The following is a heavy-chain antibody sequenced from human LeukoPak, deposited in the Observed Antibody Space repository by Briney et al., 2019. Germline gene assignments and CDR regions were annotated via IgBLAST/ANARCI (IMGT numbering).Heavy chain of an antibody. CDR2: ISGSGGST. Sequence: GGSLGLSCAASGFTFSSYAMSWVRQAPGKGLEWVSAISGSGGSTYYADSVKGRFTISRDNSKNTLYLQMNSLRAEDTAVYYCAKARYASSGYYYGYWGQGTLVTVSS. V-gene: IGHV3-23*01. D-gene: IGHD3-22*01. CDR3: AKARYASSGYYYGY. J-gene: IGHJ4*02. CDR1: GFTFSSYA.